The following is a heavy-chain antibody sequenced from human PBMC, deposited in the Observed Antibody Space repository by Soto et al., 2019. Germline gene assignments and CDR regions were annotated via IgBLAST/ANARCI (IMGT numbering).Heavy chain of an antibody. J-gene: IGHJ4*01. V-gene: IGHV3-30-3*01. CDR1: GFTFSSYP. CDR3: AREEIAAYFKI. D-gene: IGHD2-15*01. CDR2: IARDGIEK. Sequence: GGSLRLSCAAPGFTFSSYPIHWVRQAPGQGLEWVAIIARDGIEKHYADSVKGRFTISRDNSKNTLYLQMSSLRDEDTAMYFCAREEIAAYFKIWGLGTLVTVSS.